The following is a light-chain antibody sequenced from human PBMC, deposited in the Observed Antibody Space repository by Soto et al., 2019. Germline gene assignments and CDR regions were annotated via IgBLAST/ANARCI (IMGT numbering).Light chain of an antibody. CDR2: GSS. CDR3: QQYGSSPPYT. CDR1: QSVTGNY. J-gene: IGKJ2*01. V-gene: IGKV3-20*01. Sequence: EIVLTQSPGTLSLSPGERATLSCRASQSVTGNYLAWYQQKPGQSPRLLIYGSSDRATGIPDRFSGSGSGTDFSLTINRVEPEDFAIYYCQQYGSSPPYTFGQGTNLEIK.